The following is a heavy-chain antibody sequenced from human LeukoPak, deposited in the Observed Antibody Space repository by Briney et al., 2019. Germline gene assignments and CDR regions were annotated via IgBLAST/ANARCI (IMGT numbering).Heavy chain of an antibody. CDR3: ARSGYYWGGLDAFDI. D-gene: IGHD3-22*01. CDR2: IKQDGSEK. Sequence: GGSLRLSCAASGFTFSSYWMSWVRQAPGKGLEWVANIKQDGSEKYYVDSVKGRFTISRDNAKNSLYLQMNSLRAEDTAVYYCARSGYYWGGLDAFDIWGQGTMVTVSS. J-gene: IGHJ3*02. V-gene: IGHV3-7*01. CDR1: GFTFSSYW.